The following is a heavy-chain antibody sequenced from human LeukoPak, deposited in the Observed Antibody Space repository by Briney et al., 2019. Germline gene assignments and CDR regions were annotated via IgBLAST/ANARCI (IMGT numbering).Heavy chain of an antibody. D-gene: IGHD2-8*01. CDR3: ARDAPCTNGVCYFDY. Sequence: SVKVSCKASGGTFSSYATSWLRQAPGQGLEWIGGIIPIFGTANYAQKFQGRVTITTDESTSTAYMELSSLRSEDTAVYYCARDAPCTNGVCYFDYWGQGTLVTVSS. CDR1: GGTFSSYA. J-gene: IGHJ4*02. V-gene: IGHV1-69*05. CDR2: IIPIFGTA.